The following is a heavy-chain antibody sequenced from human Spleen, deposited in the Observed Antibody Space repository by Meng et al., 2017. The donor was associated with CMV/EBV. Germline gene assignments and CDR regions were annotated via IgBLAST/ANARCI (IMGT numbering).Heavy chain of an antibody. CDR2: LYNSGST. J-gene: IGHJ4*02. V-gene: IGHV4-4*02. CDR1: RNV. CDR3: ARIERRRILKYCGSDCSTTDY. Sequence: RNVWTRVQQIPGKGLKWIEELYNSGSTNYNPSLKSRITISVEEFKNQVSLKLGYVTDADTAVYYCARIERRRILKYCGSDCSTTDYWGQGTLVTVSS. D-gene: IGHD2-21*02.